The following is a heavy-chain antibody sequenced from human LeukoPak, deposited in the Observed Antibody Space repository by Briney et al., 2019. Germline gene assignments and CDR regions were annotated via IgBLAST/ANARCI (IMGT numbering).Heavy chain of an antibody. V-gene: IGHV1-8*03. D-gene: IGHD6-13*01. CDR3: ARVNYSRSYDYWYFDL. CDR1: GYTFTNYD. J-gene: IGHJ2*01. Sequence: GASVKVSCKASGYTFTNYDINWVRQATGQGLEWMGWMNPNSGNTGYAQKFQGRVTITRNTSISTAYMELSSLRSEDTAVYYCARVNYSRSYDYWYFDLWGRGTLVTVSS. CDR2: MNPNSGNT.